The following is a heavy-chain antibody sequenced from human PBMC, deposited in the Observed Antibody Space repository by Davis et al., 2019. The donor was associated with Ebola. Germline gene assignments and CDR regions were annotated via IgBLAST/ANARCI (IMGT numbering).Heavy chain of an antibody. CDR1: GYTFTTHG. V-gene: IGHV1-18*04. CDR2: ISAYNGNT. J-gene: IGHJ6*02. D-gene: IGHD5-12*01. Sequence: ASVKVSCKASGYTFTTHGISWVRQAPGQGLEWMGWISAYNGNTNYAQNLQGRVTMTTDTSTSTAYMELRSLRSDDTAVYYCVRESSGYDPAGYYDYGMDVWGQGTTVTVSS. CDR3: VRESSGYDPAGYYDYGMDV.